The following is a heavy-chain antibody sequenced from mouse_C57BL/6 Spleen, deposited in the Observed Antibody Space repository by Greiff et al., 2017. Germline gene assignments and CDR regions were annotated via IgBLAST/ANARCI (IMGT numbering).Heavy chain of an antibody. CDR3: AHGWGGVYYYAMDY. V-gene: IGHV1-64*01. CDR2: IHPNSGST. CDR1: GYTFTSYW. D-gene: IGHD1-2*01. Sequence: QVQLQQPGAELVKPGASVKLSCKASGYTFTSYWMHWVKQRPGQGLEWIGMIHPNSGSTNYNEKFKSKATLTVDKSSSTAYMQLSSLTSEDSAVYYCAHGWGGVYYYAMDYWGQGTSVTVSS. J-gene: IGHJ4*01.